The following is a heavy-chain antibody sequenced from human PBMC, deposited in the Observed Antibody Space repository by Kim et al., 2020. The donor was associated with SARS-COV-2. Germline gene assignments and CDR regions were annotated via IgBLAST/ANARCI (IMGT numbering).Heavy chain of an antibody. D-gene: IGHD3-22*01. Sequence: PYLESRVTISVDTSKNQFSLELSSVTAADTAVYYCARTRITMIVVVTHFDYWGQGTLVTVSS. J-gene: IGHJ4*02. CDR3: ARTRITMIVVVTHFDY. V-gene: IGHV4-31*02.